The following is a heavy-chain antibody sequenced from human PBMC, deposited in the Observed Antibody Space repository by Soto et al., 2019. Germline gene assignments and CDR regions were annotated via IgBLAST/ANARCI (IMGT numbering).Heavy chain of an antibody. Sequence: SETLSLTCTVSGGSINTNNYYWGWIRQSPGQGLEWIGSIYYNGHATYNPSLKGRVTVSQDMSKNQFFLRLTSMTAADTAIYYCATFMVPGSRHIAFDFPGQATLLTVSS. J-gene: IGHJ4*02. CDR1: GGSINTNNYY. D-gene: IGHD2-21*02. CDR2: IYYNGHA. CDR3: ATFMVPGSRHIAFDF. V-gene: IGHV4-39*01.